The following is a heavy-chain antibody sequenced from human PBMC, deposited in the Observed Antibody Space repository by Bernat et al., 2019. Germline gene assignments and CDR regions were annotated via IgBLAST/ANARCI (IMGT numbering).Heavy chain of an antibody. CDR2: IRSKAYGGTT. CDR3: TRTDCDGSGSYDYYYYYMDV. V-gene: IGHV3-49*04. CDR1: GFTFGDYA. Sequence: EVQLVESGGGLVQPGRSLRLSCTASGFTFGDYAMSWVRQAPGKGLEWVGFIRSKAYGGTTECDAAGEGRFTISREDSKSIAYLQMNSLKTEDTAVYYCTRTDCDGSGSYDYYYYYMDVWGKGTTVTVSS. J-gene: IGHJ6*03. D-gene: IGHD3-10*01.